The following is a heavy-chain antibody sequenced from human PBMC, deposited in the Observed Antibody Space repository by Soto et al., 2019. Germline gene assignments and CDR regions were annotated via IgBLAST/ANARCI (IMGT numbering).Heavy chain of an antibody. CDR1: GGSISSGGYS. V-gene: IGHV4-30-2*01. CDR3: AKGRDSTSPSGMDV. J-gene: IGHJ6*02. CDR2: IYHSGST. D-gene: IGHD2-2*01. Sequence: LSLTCAVSGGSISSGGYSGSWIRQPPGKGLEWIGYIYHSGSTYYNPSLKSRVTISVDRSKNQSFLKLSSVTAADTAVYYCAKGRDSTSPSGMDVWGQGTTVTVSS.